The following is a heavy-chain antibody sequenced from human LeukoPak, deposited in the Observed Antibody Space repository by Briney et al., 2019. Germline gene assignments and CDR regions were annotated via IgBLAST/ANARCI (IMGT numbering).Heavy chain of an antibody. CDR1: GFTFSSYS. V-gene: IGHV3-48*04. J-gene: IGHJ5*02. Sequence: GGSLRLSCAASGFTFSSYSMNWVRQAPGKGLEWVSYISSSSSTIYYADSVKGRFTISRDNAKNSLYLQMNSLRAEDTAVYYCARVNPQDSSGYYYVNWFDPWGQGTLVTVSS. CDR3: ARVNPQDSSGYYYVNWFDP. D-gene: IGHD3-22*01. CDR2: ISSSSSTI.